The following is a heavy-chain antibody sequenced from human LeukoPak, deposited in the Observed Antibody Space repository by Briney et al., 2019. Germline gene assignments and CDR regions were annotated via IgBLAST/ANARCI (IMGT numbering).Heavy chain of an antibody. Sequence: ASVKVSCKASGGTFSSYAISWVRQAPGQGLEWMGRIIPILGIANYAQKFQGRGTITADKSPSTAYMELGSLRSEDRDVYYCPRDYTAMALNYYYGMAVWGEETTLTVSS. CDR3: PRDYTAMALNYYYGMAV. CDR1: GGTFSSYA. CDR2: IIPILGIA. J-gene: IGHJ6*04. V-gene: IGHV1-69*04. D-gene: IGHD5-18*01.